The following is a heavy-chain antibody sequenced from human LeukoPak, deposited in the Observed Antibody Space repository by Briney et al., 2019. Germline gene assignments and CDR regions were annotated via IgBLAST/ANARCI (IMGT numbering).Heavy chain of an antibody. CDR3: ARGGYSSGWSRSAFDV. CDR1: GFTSTSYT. Sequence: GGSLRLSCAASGFTSTSYTMNWVRQAPGKGLEWVSYISISSGSIYYADSVKGRFTISRDNAKNSLYLQMNSLRDEDTAMYYCARGGYSSGWSRSAFDVWGQGTMVTVSS. V-gene: IGHV3-48*02. CDR2: ISISSGSI. J-gene: IGHJ3*01. D-gene: IGHD6-19*01.